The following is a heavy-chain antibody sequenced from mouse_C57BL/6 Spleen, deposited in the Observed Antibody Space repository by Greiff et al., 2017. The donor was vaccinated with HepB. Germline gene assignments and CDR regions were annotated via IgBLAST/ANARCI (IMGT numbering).Heavy chain of an antibody. V-gene: IGHV2-4*01. D-gene: IGHD2-3*01. CDR2: IWSGGST. CDR3: AKRGLLRAWFAY. CDR1: GFSLTSYG. J-gene: IGHJ3*01. Sequence: QVQLKESGPGLVQPSQSLSITCTVSGFSLTSYGVHWVRQPPGKGLEWLGVIWSGGSTDYNAAFISRLSISKDNPKSQVFFKMNRLQADDTAIYYCAKRGLLRAWFAYCGQGTLVTVSA.